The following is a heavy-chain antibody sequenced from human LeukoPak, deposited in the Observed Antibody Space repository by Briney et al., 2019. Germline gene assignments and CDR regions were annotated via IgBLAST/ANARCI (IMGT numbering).Heavy chain of an antibody. Sequence: GGSLRLSCAASGFTFSSYSINWVRQAPGKGLEWVSYISSSSSTIYYADSVKGRFTISRDNAKNSLYLQMNSLRAEDTAVYYCARDPAPYSSSWPVLDYWGQGTLVTVSS. CDR1: GFTFSSYS. J-gene: IGHJ4*02. V-gene: IGHV3-48*01. CDR2: ISSSSSTI. CDR3: ARDPAPYSSSWPVLDY. D-gene: IGHD6-13*01.